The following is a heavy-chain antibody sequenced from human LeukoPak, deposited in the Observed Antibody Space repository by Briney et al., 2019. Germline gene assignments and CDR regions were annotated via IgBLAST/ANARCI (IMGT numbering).Heavy chain of an antibody. Sequence: GGSLRLSCAASGFTFSSYAMHWVRQAPSKGLEWVAVISYDGNNKYYADSVKGRFTISRDNSKNTLYLQMNSLRAEDTAVYYCAKVQGRGYYYYMDVWGKGTTVTVSS. CDR2: ISYDGNNK. CDR1: GFTFSSYA. CDR3: AKVQGRGYYYYMDV. V-gene: IGHV3-30-3*01. J-gene: IGHJ6*03.